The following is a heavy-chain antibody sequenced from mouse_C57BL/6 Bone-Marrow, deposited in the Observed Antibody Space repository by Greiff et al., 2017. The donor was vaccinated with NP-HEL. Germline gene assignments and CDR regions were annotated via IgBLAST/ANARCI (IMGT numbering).Heavy chain of an antibody. CDR1: GYTFTSYW. D-gene: IGHD2-1*01. CDR3: ARRDGNSGDAY. Sequence: QVQLQQPGAELVMPGASVKLSCKASGYTFTSYWMHWVKQRPGQGLEWIGEIDPSDSYTNYNQKFKGKSTLTVDKSSSTAYMQLSSLTSEDSAVYYCARRDGNSGDAYWGQGTLVTVSA. CDR2: IDPSDSYT. J-gene: IGHJ3*01. V-gene: IGHV1-69*01.